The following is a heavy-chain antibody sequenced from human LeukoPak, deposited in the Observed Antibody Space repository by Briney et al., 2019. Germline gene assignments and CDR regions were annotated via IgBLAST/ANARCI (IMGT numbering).Heavy chain of an antibody. V-gene: IGHV3-15*01. CDR2: IKSKTDGGTT. Sequence: GGSLRLSCAASGLTFSNAWMTWVRQAPGKGLEWVGRIKSKTDGGTTDYAAPVKGRFTISRDDSKNTLFLQMNSLKTEDTAVYYCTLPRGSGSYYDYWGQGTLVTVSS. CDR3: TLPRGSGSYYDY. J-gene: IGHJ4*02. D-gene: IGHD3-10*01. CDR1: GLTFSNAW.